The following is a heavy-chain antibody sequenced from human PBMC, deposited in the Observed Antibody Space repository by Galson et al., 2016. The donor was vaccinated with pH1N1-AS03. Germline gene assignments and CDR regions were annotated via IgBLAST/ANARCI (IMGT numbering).Heavy chain of an antibody. Sequence: SLRLSCAASGFTINNNYMSWVRQAPGKGLEWVSVIYGGGDTFYADSVKGRFTISRDHSKNTVYLQMNSLRVEDTAVYHCAREPWGSTQGEYWGQGTLVTVSS. J-gene: IGHJ4*02. CDR1: GFTINNNY. CDR2: IYGGGDT. D-gene: IGHD3-16*01. CDR3: AREPWGSTQGEY. V-gene: IGHV3-53*01.